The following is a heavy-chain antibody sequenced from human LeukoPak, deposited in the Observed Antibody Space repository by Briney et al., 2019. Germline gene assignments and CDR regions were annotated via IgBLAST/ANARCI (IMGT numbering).Heavy chain of an antibody. D-gene: IGHD1-26*01. Sequence: GGSLRLSCSASGFTFSTYAMHWVRQAPGKGLEYVSAISRNGGSTYYADSVKGRFTISRDNSNNTLHLQVSSLRVEDAAAYYCVRGKWDYFFDYWGQGTLVTVSS. V-gene: IGHV3-64D*06. CDR3: VRGKWDYFFDY. CDR1: GFTFSTYA. J-gene: IGHJ4*02. CDR2: ISRNGGST.